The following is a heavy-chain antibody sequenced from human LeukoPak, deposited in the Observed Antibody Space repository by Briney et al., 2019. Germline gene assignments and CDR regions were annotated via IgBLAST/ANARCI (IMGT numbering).Heavy chain of an antibody. CDR2: IWYDGSNK. CDR1: GFTFSSYG. D-gene: IGHD5-18*01. J-gene: IGHJ4*02. V-gene: IGHV3-33*01. CDR3: ASFAPYGYSYALAY. Sequence: PGGSLRRSCAASGFTFSSYGMHWVRQAPGKGLEGGAGIWYDGSNKYYADSVKGRFTIARDKSKNTLELQMNRTRGEDTAVYYCASFAPYGYSYALAYWGQGTLVTVSS.